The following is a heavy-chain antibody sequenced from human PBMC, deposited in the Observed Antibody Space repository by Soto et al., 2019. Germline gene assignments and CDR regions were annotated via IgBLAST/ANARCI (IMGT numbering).Heavy chain of an antibody. CDR2: IDPSDSYT. J-gene: IGHJ6*02. CDR1: GYSFTSYW. V-gene: IGHV5-10-1*01. Sequence: GESLKISCKGSGYSFTSYWISWVRQMPGKGLEWMGRIDPSDSYTNYSPSFQGHVTISADKSISTAYLQWSSLKASDTAMYYCARPYQASYCSGGSCYPPEFYYGMDVWGQGTTVTVSS. CDR3: ARPYQASYCSGGSCYPPEFYYGMDV. D-gene: IGHD2-15*01.